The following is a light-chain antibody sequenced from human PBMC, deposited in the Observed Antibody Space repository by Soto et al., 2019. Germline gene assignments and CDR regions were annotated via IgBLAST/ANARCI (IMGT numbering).Light chain of an antibody. CDR2: EGR. CDR3: LSYGKV. J-gene: IGLJ1*01. Sequence: QSVLSQPASVSGSPGQSITISCTGINSGVVNYKYVSWYQQFPDKAPKLIIYEGRERPSGVSDRFSGSKSDNAASLTISALQTEDEAEYFCLSYGKVFGTGTKVTVL. V-gene: IGLV2-23*01. CDR1: NSGVVNYKY.